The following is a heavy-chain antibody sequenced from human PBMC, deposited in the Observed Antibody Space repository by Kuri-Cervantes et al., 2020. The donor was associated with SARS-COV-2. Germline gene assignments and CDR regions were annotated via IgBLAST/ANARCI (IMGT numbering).Heavy chain of an antibody. V-gene: IGHV1-2*02. J-gene: IGHJ6*03. Sequence: ASVKVSCKASGYTFTDYYMHWVRQAPGQGPEWMGWINPNGDTNSAQKFPGRVTLTRDTSITTVYMELYSLTSDDTAVYYCARGGKDSPTSMYFYYHMDVWGRGTTVTVSS. D-gene: IGHD2-15*01. CDR1: GYTFTDYY. CDR2: INPNGDT. CDR3: ARGGKDSPTSMYFYYHMDV.